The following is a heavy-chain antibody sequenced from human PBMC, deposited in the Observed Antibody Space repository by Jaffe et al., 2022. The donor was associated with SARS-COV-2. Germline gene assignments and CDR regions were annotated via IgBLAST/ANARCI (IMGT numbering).Heavy chain of an antibody. Sequence: QVQLVESGGGLVKPGGSLRLSCAASGFTFNDHYLSWIRQGPEKGLEWLAYISGSGGAIYYADSVKGRFTISRDNAKKSLYLEVSSLRAEDTAVYYCARHSYSYGSGLTRTFDFWGQGTLVTVSS. D-gene: IGHD3-10*01. CDR3: ARHSYSYGSGLTRTFDF. V-gene: IGHV3-11*01. CDR2: ISGSGGAI. J-gene: IGHJ4*02. CDR1: GFTFNDHY.